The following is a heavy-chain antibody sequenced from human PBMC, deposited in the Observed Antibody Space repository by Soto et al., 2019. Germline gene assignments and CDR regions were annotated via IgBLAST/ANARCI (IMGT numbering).Heavy chain of an antibody. Sequence: SETLSLTCTVSGGSIGNYYWNWIRQPPGKELEWIGYLSYSGGTNYNPSLKSRVTISLDTPNNQFSLKLSSVTAADTAVYYCARRGGRQPLTPYYFDHWGQGALVTVSS. V-gene: IGHV4-59*08. CDR3: ARRGGRQPLTPYYFDH. CDR2: LSYSGGT. CDR1: GGSIGNYY. D-gene: IGHD6-13*01. J-gene: IGHJ4*02.